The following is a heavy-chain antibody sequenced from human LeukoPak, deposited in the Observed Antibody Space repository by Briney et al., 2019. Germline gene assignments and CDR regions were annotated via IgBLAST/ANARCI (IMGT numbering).Heavy chain of an antibody. CDR1: GFTFSSYG. J-gene: IGHJ4*02. CDR3: ARGWIQLWLLDY. V-gene: IGHV3-30*03. Sequence: GGSLRLSCAASGFTFSSYGMHWVRQAPGKGLEWVAVISYDGSNKYYADSVKGRFTISRDNSKNTLYLQMNSLRAEDTAVYYCARGWIQLWLLDYWGQGTLVTVSS. CDR2: ISYDGSNK. D-gene: IGHD5-18*01.